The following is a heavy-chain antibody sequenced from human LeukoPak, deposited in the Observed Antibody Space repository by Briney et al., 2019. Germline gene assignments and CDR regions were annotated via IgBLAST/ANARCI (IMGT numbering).Heavy chain of an antibody. CDR3: ARDGRWLFSDS. CDR1: GFTFSSYE. V-gene: IGHV3-48*03. D-gene: IGHD3-22*01. CDR2: ISSSGSTI. J-gene: IGHJ5*01. Sequence: RTGGSLRLSCAASGFTFSSYEMNWVRQAPGKGLEWFSYISSSGSTIYYADSVKGRFTISRDNAKNSLYLQMNSLRAEDTAVYCCARDGRWLFSDSWGQGTLVTVSS.